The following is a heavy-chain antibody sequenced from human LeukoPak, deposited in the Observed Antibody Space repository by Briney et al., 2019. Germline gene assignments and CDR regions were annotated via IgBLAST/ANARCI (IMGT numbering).Heavy chain of an antibody. V-gene: IGHV3-74*01. CDR1: GFTFSGHW. Sequence: GGSLRLSCAASGFTFSGHWMHWVRQAPEKGLVWVSRINSDGSSTTYADSVKGRFTISRDNAKNTLYLQMNNLRAEDTAVYYCAGLGGDYFDYWGQGTLVTVSS. CDR2: INSDGSST. CDR3: AGLGGDYFDY. D-gene: IGHD1-26*01. J-gene: IGHJ4*02.